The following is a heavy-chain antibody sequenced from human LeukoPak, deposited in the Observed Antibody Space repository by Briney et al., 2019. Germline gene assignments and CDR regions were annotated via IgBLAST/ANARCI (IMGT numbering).Heavy chain of an antibody. CDR1: GFTVSSKY. D-gene: IGHD1-1*01. CDR2: IYSGGST. CDR3: SKKGQADNDGKPD. J-gene: IGHJ4*02. V-gene: IGHV3-66*01. Sequence: PGGSLRLSCAASGFTVSSKYMSWVRQAPGKGLEWVSVIYSGGSTYYADSVKGRFTISRDNSKNTLYLQMNSLRAEDTAVYCCSKKGQADNDGKPDWGQGTLATVSS.